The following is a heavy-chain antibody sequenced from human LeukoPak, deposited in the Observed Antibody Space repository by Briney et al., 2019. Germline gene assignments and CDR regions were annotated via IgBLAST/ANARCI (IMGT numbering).Heavy chain of an antibody. D-gene: IGHD3-22*01. CDR2: INPSGGNT. CDR1: RYTFTNYY. V-gene: IGHV1-46*01. CDR3: SRAPGITIYYDNSGYYPDVIDI. Sequence: ASVKVSCKASRYTFTNYYMHWVRQAPGQGLEWMGIINPSGGNTSYAQKFQGRVTMTRDTSSSTVYMELSSLRSEDTAVYYCSRAPGITIYYDNSGYYPDVIDIGNQQRMLTVYS. J-gene: IGHJ3*02.